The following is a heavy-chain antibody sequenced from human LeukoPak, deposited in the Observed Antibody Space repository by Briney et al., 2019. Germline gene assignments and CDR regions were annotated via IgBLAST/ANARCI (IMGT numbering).Heavy chain of an antibody. Sequence: ASVKVSCKASSYTFTKYYIHWVRQAPGQGLEWLGMIDPTDDSTTYAQKFQVRVTMTRDTSTSTVYMELTSLRSEDTAVYYCARGQWELISYLAWFDPWGQGTLVTVSS. D-gene: IGHD1-26*01. CDR2: IDPTDDST. CDR1: SYTFTKYY. V-gene: IGHV1-46*01. J-gene: IGHJ5*02. CDR3: ARGQWELISYLAWFDP.